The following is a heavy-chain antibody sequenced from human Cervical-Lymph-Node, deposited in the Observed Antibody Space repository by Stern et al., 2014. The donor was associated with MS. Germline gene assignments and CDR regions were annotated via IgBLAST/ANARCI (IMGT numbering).Heavy chain of an antibody. CDR1: GFTFSFSG. V-gene: IGHV3-30*03. CDR3: ARDRSSGFYFYYGMDL. Sequence: VQLVESGGGVVQPGRSLRLSCAASGFTFSFSGMHWVRQAPGKGLEWVAIISYDGSNKYYADSVKGRFTISRDNSKNTLSLQMNILRAEDTAVYYCARDRSSGFYFYYGMDLWGQGTTVTVSS. CDR2: ISYDGSNK. D-gene: IGHD6-19*01. J-gene: IGHJ6*02.